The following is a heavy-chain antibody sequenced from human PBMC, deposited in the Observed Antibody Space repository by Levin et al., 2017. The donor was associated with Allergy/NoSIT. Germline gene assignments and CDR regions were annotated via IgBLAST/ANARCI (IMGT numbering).Heavy chain of an antibody. D-gene: IGHD3-10*01. CDR2: ISGSGGNT. Sequence: GGSLRLSCAASGFSFSSYAMSWVRQAPGKGLEWVSFISGSGGNTYYADSVKGRFTISRDNSQNTLYLQMNSLRAEDTAVYYCVKGISLVQGVDYWGQGTLVTVSS. CDR1: GFSFSSYA. CDR3: VKGISLVQGVDY. V-gene: IGHV3-23*01. J-gene: IGHJ4*02.